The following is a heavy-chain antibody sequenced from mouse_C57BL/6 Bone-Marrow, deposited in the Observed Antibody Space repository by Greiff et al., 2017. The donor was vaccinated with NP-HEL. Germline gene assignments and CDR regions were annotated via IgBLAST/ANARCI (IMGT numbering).Heavy chain of an antibody. J-gene: IGHJ3*01. Sequence: EVKLQESGGGLVQPKGSLKLSCAASGFSFDTYAMNWVRQAPGKGLEWVARIRSKSNNHATYYADSVKDRFTISRDDSESMLYLQMNNLKTEDTAMYYCVRGYYGSSPFAYWGQGTLVTVSA. CDR1: GFSFDTYA. CDR2: IRSKSNNHAT. CDR3: VRGYYGSSPFAY. D-gene: IGHD1-1*01. V-gene: IGHV10-1*01.